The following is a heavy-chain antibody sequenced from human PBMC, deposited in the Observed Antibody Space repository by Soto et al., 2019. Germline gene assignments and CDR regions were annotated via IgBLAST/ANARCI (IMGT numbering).Heavy chain of an antibody. D-gene: IGHD4-17*01. Sequence: QITLKESGPTLVKPTQTLTLTCTLSGFSLSTSGVGVGWIRQPPGKALEWLALVYWDDDKRYSPSLRSRLTITTDTSKNQVDLRMANMDPVDTATYYCARHMTTVGYFDYWGQGTLVTVS. V-gene: IGHV2-5*02. CDR1: GFSLSTSGVG. J-gene: IGHJ4*02. CDR2: VYWDDDK. CDR3: ARHMTTVGYFDY.